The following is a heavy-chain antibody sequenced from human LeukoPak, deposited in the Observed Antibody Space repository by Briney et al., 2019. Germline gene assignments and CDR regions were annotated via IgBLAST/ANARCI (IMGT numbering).Heavy chain of an antibody. CDR1: GFTFSSEW. CDR3: VRYYTRQSWYFDL. Sequence: PGGSLRLSCAASGFTFSSEWMIWVREAPGKGLEWVANIKPDEGEKYYVDSVKGRFTVSRDNAKNSLYLQMNSLRAEDTAVYYCVRYYTRQSWYFDLWGRGTLVTVSS. J-gene: IGHJ2*01. V-gene: IGHV3-7*01. D-gene: IGHD3-10*01. CDR2: IKPDEGEK.